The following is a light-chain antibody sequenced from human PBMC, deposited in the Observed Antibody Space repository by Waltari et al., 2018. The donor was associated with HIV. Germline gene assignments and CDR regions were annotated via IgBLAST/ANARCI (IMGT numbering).Light chain of an antibody. CDR2: EVT. CDR1: SSEVGGYKS. Sequence: QSALTQPASVSGSPGQSITISCTGTSSEVGGYKSVSWYQHLPGKAPKLLIYEVTHRPSGVSDRFSGSKSGNTASLTISGLQADDEADYYCSSYTTDSTLVFGAGTKLTVL. J-gene: IGLJ3*02. V-gene: IGLV2-14*01. CDR3: SSYTTDSTLV.